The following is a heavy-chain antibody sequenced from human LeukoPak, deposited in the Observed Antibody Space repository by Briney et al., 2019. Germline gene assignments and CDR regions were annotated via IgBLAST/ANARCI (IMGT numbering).Heavy chain of an antibody. CDR2: IYYSGST. V-gene: IGHV4-39*01. D-gene: IGHD3-10*01. CDR3: ARLPGSGSYYSDAFDI. J-gene: IGHJ3*02. CDR1: GGSISSSSYY. Sequence: SETLSLTCTVSGGSISSSSYYWGWIRQPPGKGLEWIGSIYYSGSTYYNPSPKSRVTISVDTSKNQFSLKLSSVTAADTAVYYRARLPGSGSYYSDAFDIWGQGTMVTVSS.